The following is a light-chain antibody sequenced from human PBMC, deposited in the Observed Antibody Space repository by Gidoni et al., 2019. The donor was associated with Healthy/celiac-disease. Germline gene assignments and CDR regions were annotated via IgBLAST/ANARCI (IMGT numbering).Light chain of an antibody. CDR2: GAS. CDR1: QSVSSSY. Sequence: EIVLTQSPGTLSLSPGERATLSCRASQSVSSSYLAWYQQKPCQAPSHLIYGASSRATGIPDRFSGSGSGTDFTLTISRLEPEDFAVYYCQQYGSSPTFGQGTKVEIK. V-gene: IGKV3-20*01. CDR3: QQYGSSPT. J-gene: IGKJ1*01.